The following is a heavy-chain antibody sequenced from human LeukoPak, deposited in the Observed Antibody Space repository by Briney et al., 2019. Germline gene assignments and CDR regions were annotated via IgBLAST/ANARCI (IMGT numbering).Heavy chain of an antibody. CDR1: GSISGYY. D-gene: IGHD3-22*01. J-gene: IGHJ4*02. CDR2: IYTSGST. Sequence: SETLSLTCTVSGSISGYYWSWIRQPPGKGLEWIGYIYTSGSTNYNPSLESRVTISVDTSKNQFSLKLSSVTAADTAVYYCARGRRAQYYYDSSGYFKSGYYYFDYWGQGTLVTVSS. V-gene: IGHV4-4*09. CDR3: ARGRRAQYYYDSSGYFKSGYYYFDY.